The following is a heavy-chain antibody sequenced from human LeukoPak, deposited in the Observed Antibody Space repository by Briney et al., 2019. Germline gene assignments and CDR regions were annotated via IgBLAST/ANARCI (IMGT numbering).Heavy chain of an antibody. Sequence: SETLSLTCTVSGGSVSSYYWNWIRQPPGKGLEWIGYVYYSGSTNYNPSLKSRVTISVDTSKNQFSLKLTSVTAADTAVYYCARFSTSWSYSDYWGQGTLVTVSS. CDR1: GGSVSSYY. V-gene: IGHV4-59*02. D-gene: IGHD2-2*01. J-gene: IGHJ4*02. CDR3: ARFSTSWSYSDY. CDR2: VYYSGST.